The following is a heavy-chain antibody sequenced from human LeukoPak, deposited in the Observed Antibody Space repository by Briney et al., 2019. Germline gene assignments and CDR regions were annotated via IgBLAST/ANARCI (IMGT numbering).Heavy chain of an antibody. J-gene: IGHJ3*02. CDR2: INPNSGGT. CDR3: ARVVTVGARRGAFDI. V-gene: IGHV1-2*02. CDR1: GYTFTGYY. Sequence: ASVKVSCKASGYTFTGYYMHWVRQAPGQGLEWMGWINPNSGGTNYAQKFQGRVTMTRDTSISTAYMELSRLRSDDTAVYYCARVVTVGARRGAFDIWGQGKMVTVSS. D-gene: IGHD4-23*01.